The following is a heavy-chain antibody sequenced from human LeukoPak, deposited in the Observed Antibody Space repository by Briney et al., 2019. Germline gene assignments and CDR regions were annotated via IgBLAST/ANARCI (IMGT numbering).Heavy chain of an antibody. CDR1: GYTLTELS. J-gene: IGHJ5*02. CDR3: ATLRYGSGSPTFDP. D-gene: IGHD3-10*01. CDR2: FDPEDGET. V-gene: IGHV1-24*01. Sequence: ASVKVSCKVSGYTLTELSMHWVRQAPGKGLEWMGGFDPEDGETIYAQKFQGRVTMTKDTSTDTAYMELSSLGSEDTAVYYCATLRYGSGSPTFDPWGQGTLVTVSS.